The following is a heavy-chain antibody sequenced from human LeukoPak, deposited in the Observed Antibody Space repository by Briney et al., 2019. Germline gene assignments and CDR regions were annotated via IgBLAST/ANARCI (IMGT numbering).Heavy chain of an antibody. CDR3: AKGGRYFDWLLPPFDY. J-gene: IGHJ4*02. CDR2: ISYDGSNK. CDR1: GFTFSSYG. D-gene: IGHD3-9*01. V-gene: IGHV3-30*18. Sequence: PGRSLRLSCAASGFTFSSYGMHWVRRAPGKGLEWVAVISYDGSNKYYADSVKGRFTISRDNSKNTLYLQMNSLRAEDTAVYYCAKGGRYFDWLLPPFDYWGQGTLVTVSS.